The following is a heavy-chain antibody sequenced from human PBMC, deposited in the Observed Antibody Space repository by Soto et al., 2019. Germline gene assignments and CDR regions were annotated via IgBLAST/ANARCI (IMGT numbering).Heavy chain of an antibody. J-gene: IGHJ6*03. CDR2: ISYDGSNK. CDR1: GFTFSSYG. D-gene: IGHD2-2*01. CDR3: AKDPRGCSSTSCYYYYYYMHV. Sequence: QVQLVESGGGVVQPGRSLRLSCAASGFTFSSYGMHWVRQAPGKGLEWVAVISYDGSNKYYADSVKGRFTISRDNSKNTLYLQMNSLRAEDTGVYYCAKDPRGCSSTSCYYYYYYMHVWGKGTTVTVSS. V-gene: IGHV3-30*18.